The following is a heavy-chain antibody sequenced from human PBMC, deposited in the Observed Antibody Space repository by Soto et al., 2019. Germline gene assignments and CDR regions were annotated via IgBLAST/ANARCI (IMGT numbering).Heavy chain of an antibody. D-gene: IGHD3-9*01. CDR3: ASTGFYYDILGDLVGY. CDR1: GYTFTSYG. V-gene: IGHV1-18*01. J-gene: IGHJ4*02. Sequence: QVQLVQSGAEVKKPGASVKVSCKASGYTFTSYGISWVRQAPGQVLEWMGWISAYNGNTNYAQKLQGRVTMTTDTPTSTAYMELRSLRSDDTAVYYCASTGFYYDILGDLVGYWGQGTLVTVSS. CDR2: ISAYNGNT.